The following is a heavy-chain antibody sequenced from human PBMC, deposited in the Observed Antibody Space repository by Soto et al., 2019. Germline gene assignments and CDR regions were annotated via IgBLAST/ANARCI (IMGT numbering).Heavy chain of an antibody. D-gene: IGHD2-21*01. CDR3: AGDTNEHRTSWFTFDY. Sequence: GGSLRLSCAASGFPFSSYWMHWVRQAPGKGLVWVSRINSDGSSTSYADSVKGRFTISRDNAKNTLYLQMNSLRAEDTALYYCAGDTNEHRTSWFTFDYWGQGTLVTVSS. V-gene: IGHV3-74*01. CDR1: GFPFSSYW. CDR2: INSDGSST. J-gene: IGHJ4*02.